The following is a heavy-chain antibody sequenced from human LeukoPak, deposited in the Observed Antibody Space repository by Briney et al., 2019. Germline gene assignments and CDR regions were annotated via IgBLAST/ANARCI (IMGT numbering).Heavy chain of an antibody. CDR1: GGSISSGGYY. CDR2: IYYSGST. D-gene: IGHD3-16*02. Sequence: PSQTLSLTCTVSGGSISSGGYYWSRIRQHPGKGLEWIGYIYYSGSTYYNPSLKSRVTISVDTSKNQFSLKLSSVTAADTAVYYCARDRGYDYVWGSYRYHNWFDPWGQGTLVTVSS. J-gene: IGHJ5*02. CDR3: ARDRGYDYVWGSYRYHNWFDP. V-gene: IGHV4-31*03.